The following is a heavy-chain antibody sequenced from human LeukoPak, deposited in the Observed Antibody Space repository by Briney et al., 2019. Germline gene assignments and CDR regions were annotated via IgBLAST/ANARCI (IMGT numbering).Heavy chain of an antibody. V-gene: IGHV3-11*01. CDR3: ARAALYYYYYMDV. CDR2: ISSSGSTI. Sequence: KSGGSLRLSCAASGFTFSDYYMSWIRQAPGEGLEWVSYISSSGSTIYYADSVKGRFTISRDNAKNSLYLQMNSLRAEDTAVYYCARAALYYYYYMDVWGKGTTVTVSS. D-gene: IGHD6-13*01. J-gene: IGHJ6*03. CDR1: GFTFSDYY.